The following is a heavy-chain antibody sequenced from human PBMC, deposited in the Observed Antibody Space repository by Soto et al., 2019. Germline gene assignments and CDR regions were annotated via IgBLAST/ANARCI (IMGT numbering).Heavy chain of an antibody. D-gene: IGHD6-13*01. CDR1: GGTFSSYA. CDR3: ARGPIAAADYGMDV. V-gene: IGHV1-69*13. J-gene: IGHJ6*02. Sequence: SVTVSRKASGGTFSSYAISWVRQAPGRGREWMGGIIPIFGTANYTQKFQRRVTITADESTRTAYTELRSLSSEDTAVYYCARGPIAAADYGMDVWGQGTTVTVSS. CDR2: IIPIFGTA.